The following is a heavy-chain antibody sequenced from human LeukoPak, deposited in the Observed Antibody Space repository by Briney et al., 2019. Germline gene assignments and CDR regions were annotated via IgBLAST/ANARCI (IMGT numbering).Heavy chain of an antibody. CDR2: INSDGINT. CDR3: ARETSQKGAHYMDV. D-gene: IGHD3-16*01. V-gene: IGHV3-74*01. J-gene: IGHJ6*03. Sequence: GGSLRLSCAASGFTLSSYAMSWVRQAPGKGLVWVSRINSDGINTSYADSVKGRFTISRDNAKNTLNLQMNSLRAEDTAVYYCARETSQKGAHYMDVWGKGTTVTISS. CDR1: GFTLSSYA.